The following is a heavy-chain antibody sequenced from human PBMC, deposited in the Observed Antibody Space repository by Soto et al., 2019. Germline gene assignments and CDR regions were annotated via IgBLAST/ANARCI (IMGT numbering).Heavy chain of an antibody. CDR2: IIPIFGTA. V-gene: IGHV1-69*13. CDR1: GGTFSSYA. Sequence: GASVKVSCKASGGTFSSYAISWVRQAPGQGLEWMGGIIPIFGTANYAQKFQGRVTITADESTSTAYMELSSLRSEDTAVYYCAREVITIFGVVIIPDYYGMDVWGQGTTVTVSS. CDR3: AREVITIFGVVIIPDYYGMDV. D-gene: IGHD3-3*01. J-gene: IGHJ6*02.